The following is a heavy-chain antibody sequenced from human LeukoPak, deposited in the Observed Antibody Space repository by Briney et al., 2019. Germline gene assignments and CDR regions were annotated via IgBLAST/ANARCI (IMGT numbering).Heavy chain of an antibody. V-gene: IGHV3-74*01. CDR1: KFTFSSYW. J-gene: IGHJ4*02. Sequence: PGGSLRLSCAASKFTFSSYWMHWVRQAPGKGLVWVSRINSDGSQPNYADSVKGRFTISRDNAENTLYLQMDSLRAEDTAVYYCARDGQYYFDTPGLYGGLNLWGQGALVTVSS. CDR2: INSDGSQP. CDR3: ARDGQYYFDTPGLYGGLNL. D-gene: IGHD3-22*01.